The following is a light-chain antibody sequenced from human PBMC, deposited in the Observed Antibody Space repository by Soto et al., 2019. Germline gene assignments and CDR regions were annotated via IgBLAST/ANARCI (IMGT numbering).Light chain of an antibody. CDR1: SSDVGGYNY. V-gene: IGLV2-14*01. Sequence: QSVLTQPASVSGSPGQSITISCTGTSSDVGGYNYVSWYQQHPRKAPKLMIYEVSNRPSGVPNRCSGSECGNTASLTISVLRAAEEADNVCTSYTRSSTDVVGPGTKV. CDR2: EVS. J-gene: IGLJ1*01. CDR3: TSYTRSSTDV.